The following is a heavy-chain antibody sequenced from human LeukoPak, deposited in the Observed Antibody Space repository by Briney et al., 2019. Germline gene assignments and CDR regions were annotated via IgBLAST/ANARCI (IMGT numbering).Heavy chain of an antibody. CDR2: ISWNSGSI. CDR1: GFTFDDYA. V-gene: IGHV3-9*01. Sequence: SGRSLRLSCAASGFTFDDYAMHWVRQAPGKGLEWVSGISWNSGSIDYADSVKGRFTISRDNAKNSLYLQMNSLRAEDTALYYCAKAYLSRSGLGAFDMGGQGTMVSVP. CDR3: AKAYLSRSGLGAFDM. D-gene: IGHD2-15*01. J-gene: IGHJ3*02.